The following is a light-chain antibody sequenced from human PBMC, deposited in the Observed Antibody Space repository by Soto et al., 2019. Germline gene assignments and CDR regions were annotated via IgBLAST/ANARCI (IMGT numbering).Light chain of an antibody. V-gene: IGKV3-20*01. CDR3: QQYSNWPPVT. Sequence: EIVLTQSPGTLSLSPVERATLSCRASQTVSSSYLAWYQQKPGQAPRLLIYAVSSRATGIPDRFSGSGSGTDFTLTISRLEPEDFAVYYCQQYSNWPPVTCGGGTKGDIK. CDR1: QTVSSSY. CDR2: AVS. J-gene: IGKJ4*01.